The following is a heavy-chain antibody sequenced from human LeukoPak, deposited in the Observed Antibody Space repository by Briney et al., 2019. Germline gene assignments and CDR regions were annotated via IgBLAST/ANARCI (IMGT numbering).Heavy chain of an antibody. Sequence: GGSLRLSCAASGFTFSSYGMHWVRQASGKGLEWVAVIWYDGSDKYYADSVKGRFSISRDNSKNTLYLQMNSLRAEDTAVYYCARLLWFGMDVWGQGTTVTVSS. CDR3: ARLLWFGMDV. CDR2: IWYDGSDK. J-gene: IGHJ6*02. V-gene: IGHV3-33*01. CDR1: GFTFSSYG. D-gene: IGHD3-10*01.